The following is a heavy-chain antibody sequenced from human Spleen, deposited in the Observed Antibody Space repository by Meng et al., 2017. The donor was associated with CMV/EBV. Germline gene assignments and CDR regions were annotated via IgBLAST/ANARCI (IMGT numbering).Heavy chain of an antibody. Sequence: GESLKISCAASGFTFSSYAMSWVRQAPGKGLEWVSAISGSGGSTYYADSVKGRFTISRDNSKNTLYLQMNSLRAEDTAVYYCAKEGDDFWLFSYWGQGTLVTVSS. CDR3: AKEGDDFWLFSY. CDR2: ISGSGGST. CDR1: GFTFSSYA. V-gene: IGHV3-23*01. J-gene: IGHJ4*02. D-gene: IGHD3-3*01.